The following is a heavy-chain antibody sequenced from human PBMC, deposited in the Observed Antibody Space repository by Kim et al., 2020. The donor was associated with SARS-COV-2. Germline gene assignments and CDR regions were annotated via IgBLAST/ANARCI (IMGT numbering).Heavy chain of an antibody. CDR1: GFTFSGSA. CDR2: MRSKANNDAT. Sequence: GGSLRLSCAASGFTFSGSAIHWVRQASGKGLEWLGHMRSKANNDATQYAASVKGRFTISRDDSNNMAYLHLSSPKTEDTAVYYCSRGRGYYYPCVDWGQGTLVTVSS. D-gene: IGHD3-22*01. CDR3: SRGRGYYYPCVD. J-gene: IGHJ4*02. V-gene: IGHV3-73*01.